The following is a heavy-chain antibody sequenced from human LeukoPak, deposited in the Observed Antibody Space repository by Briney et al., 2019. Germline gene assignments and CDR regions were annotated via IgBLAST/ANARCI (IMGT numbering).Heavy chain of an antibody. V-gene: IGHV4-39*07. J-gene: IGHJ4*02. Sequence: SQTLSLTCTVSGGSISSSSYYWGWLRQPPGKGLEWIGGIYYSGGTYYNPSLKSRVTISVDTSKNQFSLKLSSVTAADTAVYYCARGRQDYDFWSGYYTYWGQGTLVTVSS. CDR3: ARGRQDYDFWSGYYTY. D-gene: IGHD3-3*01. CDR1: GGSISSSSYY. CDR2: IYYSGGT.